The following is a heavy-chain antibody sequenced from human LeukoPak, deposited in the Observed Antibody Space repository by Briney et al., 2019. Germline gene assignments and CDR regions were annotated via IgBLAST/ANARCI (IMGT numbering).Heavy chain of an antibody. D-gene: IGHD1-26*01. CDR2: TRNKANSYTT. CDR1: GFTFSDHY. CDR3: ARDRGGSYYDY. J-gene: IGHJ4*02. Sequence: GESLKISCAASGFTFSDHYMDWVRQAPGKGLEWVGRTRNKANSYTTEYAASVKGRFTISRDDSKNSLYLQMNSLKTEDTAVYYCARDRGGSYYDYWGQGTLVTVSS. V-gene: IGHV3-72*01.